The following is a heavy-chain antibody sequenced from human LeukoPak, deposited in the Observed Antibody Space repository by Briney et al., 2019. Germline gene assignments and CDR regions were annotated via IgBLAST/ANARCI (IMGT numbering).Heavy chain of an antibody. CDR3: ARGEDSSGGDY. Sequence: ASVKVSCKASGYTFTSYGISWVRQAPGQGPEWMGWMNPNSGNTGYAQKFQGRVTMTRNTSISTAYMELSSLRSEDTAVYYCARGEDSSGGDYWGQGTLVTVSS. J-gene: IGHJ4*02. V-gene: IGHV1-8*02. CDR2: MNPNSGNT. CDR1: GYTFTSYG. D-gene: IGHD3-22*01.